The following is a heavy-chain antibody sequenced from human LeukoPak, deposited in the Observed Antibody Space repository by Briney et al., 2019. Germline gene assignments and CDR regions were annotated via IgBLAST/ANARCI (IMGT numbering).Heavy chain of an antibody. CDR1: GYTFTSYD. D-gene: IGHD2-8*01. J-gene: IGHJ4*02. V-gene: IGHV1-8*01. CDR3: ARPFQNGARDFDY. CDR2: TNPNSGNT. Sequence: ASVKVSCKASGYTFTSYDINWVRQATGQGLEWMGWTNPNSGNTGYAQKFQGRVTMTRNTSITTAYMELSSLRSEDTAVYYCARPFQNGARDFDYWGQGTLVTVSS.